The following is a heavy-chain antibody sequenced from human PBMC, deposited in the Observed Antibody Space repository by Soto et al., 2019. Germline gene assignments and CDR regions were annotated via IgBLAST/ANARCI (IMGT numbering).Heavy chain of an antibody. Sequence: GGSLRLSCAASGFTFSSYGMSWVRQAPGKGLEWVSGIGGSGGSTYYADSVKGRFTISRDNSKNTLHLQMNSLRAEDTAVYYCAKEQKRYFDWGYDYYYYDMDVWGQGTTVTVSS. CDR2: IGGSGGST. J-gene: IGHJ6*02. D-gene: IGHD3-9*01. V-gene: IGHV3-23*01. CDR3: AKEQKRYFDWGYDYYYYDMDV. CDR1: GFTFSSYG.